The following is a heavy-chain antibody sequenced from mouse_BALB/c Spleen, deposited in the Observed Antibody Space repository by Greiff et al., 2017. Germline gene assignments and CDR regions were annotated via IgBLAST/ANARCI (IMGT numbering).Heavy chain of an antibody. CDR1: GFTFSSYA. J-gene: IGHJ3*01. D-gene: IGHD2-4*01. V-gene: IGHV5-6-5*01. CDR2: ISSGGST. Sequence: EVQGVESGGGLVKPGGSLKLSCAASGFTFSSYAMSWVRQTPEKRLEWVASISSGGSTYYPASVKGRFTISRDNARNILYLQMSSLRSEDTAMYYCARGGDYDWFAYWGQGTLVTVSA. CDR3: ARGGDYDWFAY.